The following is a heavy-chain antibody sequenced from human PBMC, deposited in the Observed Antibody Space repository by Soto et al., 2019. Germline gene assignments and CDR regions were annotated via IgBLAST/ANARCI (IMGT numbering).Heavy chain of an antibody. Sequence: EVQLVESGGGLVKPGGSLRLSCAASGFTFSNAWTSWVRQAPGKGLEWVGRIKSKTDGGTTDYAAPVKGRFTISRDDSKNTLYLQMNSLKTEDTAVYYCTTDQCSGGSCYSAYWGQGTLVTVSS. CDR3: TTDQCSGGSCYSAY. CDR2: IKSKTDGGTT. V-gene: IGHV3-15*01. J-gene: IGHJ4*02. D-gene: IGHD2-15*01. CDR1: GFTFSNAW.